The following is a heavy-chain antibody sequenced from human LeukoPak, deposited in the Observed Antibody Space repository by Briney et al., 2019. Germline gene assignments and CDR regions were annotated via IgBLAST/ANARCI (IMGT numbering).Heavy chain of an antibody. V-gene: IGHV5-10-1*01. Sequence: GESLKISCKGSGYSFISYWISWVRQMPGEGLEWMGTIDPSDSYTNYSPSFQGHVTISADKSISTAYLQWSSLKASDTAMYYCARAYSSGYKFDYWGQGTLVTVSS. D-gene: IGHD3-22*01. CDR3: ARAYSSGYKFDY. J-gene: IGHJ4*02. CDR2: IDPSDSYT. CDR1: GYSFISYW.